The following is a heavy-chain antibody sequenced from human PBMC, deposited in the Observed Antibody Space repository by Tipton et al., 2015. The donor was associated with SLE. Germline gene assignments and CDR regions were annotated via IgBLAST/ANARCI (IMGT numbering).Heavy chain of an antibody. CDR3: ASEILRDYGSAWGPDY. CDR1: GGSIGSGGYS. V-gene: IGHV4-30-2*01. CDR2: VYHSGSA. J-gene: IGHJ4*02. Sequence: LRLSCAVSGGSIGSGGYSWNWIRQPPGKGLEWIGYVYHSGSAYYNPSLKSRVTISVDRSRNQFSLILTSVTAADTAVCYCASEILRDYGSAWGPDYWGQGTLVTGSS. D-gene: IGHD6-19*01.